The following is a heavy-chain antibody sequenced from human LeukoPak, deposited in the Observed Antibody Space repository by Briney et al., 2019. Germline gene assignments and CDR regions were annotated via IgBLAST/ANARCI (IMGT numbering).Heavy chain of an antibody. CDR2: ISYSGST. D-gene: IGHD2-15*01. J-gene: IGHJ3*02. Sequence: PGGSLRLSCAASGFTFSSYAMSWVRQAPGKGLEWIASISYSGSTYYNPSLKSRVTISVDTSKNQCSLKLSSVTAADTAVYYCARDQLGSGPVLDAFDIWGQGTMVTVSS. V-gene: IGHV4-39*07. CDR3: ARDQLGSGPVLDAFDI. CDR1: GFTFSSYA.